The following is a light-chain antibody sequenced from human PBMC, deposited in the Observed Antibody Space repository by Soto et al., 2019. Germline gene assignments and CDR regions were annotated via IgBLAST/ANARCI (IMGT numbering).Light chain of an antibody. J-gene: IGKJ1*01. CDR2: KAS. Sequence: DIQMTQAPSTLSASVGDRVTITCRASQSISSWLAWYQQKPGKAPKLLIYKASSLESEVPARFSGSGPGTECTLTISSRQPDDVATYFCQQYDNYSTFGEGTKVEIK. CDR3: QQYDNYST. CDR1: QSISSW. V-gene: IGKV1-5*03.